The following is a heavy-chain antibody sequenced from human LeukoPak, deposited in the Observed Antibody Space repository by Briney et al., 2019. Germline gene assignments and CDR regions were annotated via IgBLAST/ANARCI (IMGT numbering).Heavy chain of an antibody. J-gene: IGHJ4*02. V-gene: IGHV3-21*04. D-gene: IGHD6-13*01. CDR3: AKSYSSSSSAYQTD. Sequence: ADSVEGRFTISRDNANNSLYLEINSLRPEDTAVYYCAKSYSSSSSAYQTDWGQGTLVTVSS.